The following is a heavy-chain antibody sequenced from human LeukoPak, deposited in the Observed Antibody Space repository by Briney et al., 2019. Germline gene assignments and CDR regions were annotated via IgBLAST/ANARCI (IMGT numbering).Heavy chain of an antibody. D-gene: IGHD3-3*01. CDR1: GYTFTSYG. Sequence: ASVKVSCKASGYTFTSYGITWVRQAPGEGLEWMGRISTYNDNTNYAQKLQGRVTMTTDTSTSTAYMELRSLRSDDTAVYYCARRYISTIFGVVIYYFDYWGQGTLVTVSS. V-gene: IGHV1-18*01. CDR2: ISTYNDNT. CDR3: ARRYISTIFGVVIYYFDY. J-gene: IGHJ4*02.